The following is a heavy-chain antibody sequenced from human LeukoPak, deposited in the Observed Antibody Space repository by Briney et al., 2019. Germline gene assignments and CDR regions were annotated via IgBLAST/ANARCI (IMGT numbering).Heavy chain of an antibody. V-gene: IGHV3-21*01. CDR2: ITSSSSYI. CDR3: ARALISMVRGISDHFDY. Sequence: PGGSLRLSCAASGFTFSNYRINWVRQAPGKGLEWVSSITSSSSYIYYADSVKGRFSISRDNAKNSLYLQMNSLRAEDTAVYYCARALISMVRGISDHFDYWGQGTLVTVSS. CDR1: GFTFSNYR. D-gene: IGHD3-10*01. J-gene: IGHJ4*02.